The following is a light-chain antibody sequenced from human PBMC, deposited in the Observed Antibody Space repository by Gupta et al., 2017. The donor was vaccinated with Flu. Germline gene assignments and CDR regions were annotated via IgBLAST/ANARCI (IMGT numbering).Light chain of an antibody. CDR3: MQARQYPYS. CDR1: QSLLHSNGYNY. J-gene: IGKJ2*03. Sequence: DLVMTQSPLSLAVTPGEPASISCRSSQSLLHSNGYNYLDWYLQKPGQSPQLLMFLASNRDCGVPYRFSGSGSGTDFTLKISRVEAEDVGVYYCMQARQYPYSFGQGTKMEIK. CDR2: LAS. V-gene: IGKV2-28*01.